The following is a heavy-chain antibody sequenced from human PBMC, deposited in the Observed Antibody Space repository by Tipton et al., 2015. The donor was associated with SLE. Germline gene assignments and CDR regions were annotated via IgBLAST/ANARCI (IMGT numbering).Heavy chain of an antibody. CDR2: ISPYNGNT. Sequence: QLVQSGAEVKKPGSSVRVACQVSGGSFSSYAISWVRQAPGQGLEWMGWISPYNGNTDSAQNLQGRVTMTADTSTTTAYMELRSLRSDDTAVYYCARSYYGSRHYYTHADHWGQGTQVTVSS. CDR1: GGSFSSYA. V-gene: IGHV1-18*01. D-gene: IGHD3-10*01. CDR3: ARSYYGSRHYYTHADH. J-gene: IGHJ4*02.